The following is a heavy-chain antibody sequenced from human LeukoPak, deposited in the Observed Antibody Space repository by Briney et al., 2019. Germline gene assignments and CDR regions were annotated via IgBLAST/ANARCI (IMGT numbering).Heavy chain of an antibody. Sequence: PGGSLRLSCAASEFTFSSYWMSWVRQAPGKGLEWVANIKQDGSEKYYVDSVKGRFTISRDNAKNSLYLQMNSLRAEDTAVYYCARVEVRGVIIYYYYYGMDVWGKGTTVTVSS. CDR3: ARVEVRGVIIYYYYYGMDV. CDR1: EFTFSSYW. J-gene: IGHJ6*04. D-gene: IGHD3-10*01. CDR2: IKQDGSEK. V-gene: IGHV3-7*03.